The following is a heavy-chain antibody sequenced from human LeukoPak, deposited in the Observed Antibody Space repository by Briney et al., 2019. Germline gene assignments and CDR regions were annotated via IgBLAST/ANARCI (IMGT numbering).Heavy chain of an antibody. J-gene: IGHJ4*02. CDR2: ISSSSSTI. D-gene: IGHD2-2*01. V-gene: IGHV3-48*01. CDR3: AREGGYCSSTSCPPPGDY. CDR1: GFTFSSYS. Sequence: GGSLRLSCAASGFTFSSYSMNWVRQAPGKGLEWVSYISSSSSTIYYADSVKGRFTISRDNAKNSLYLEMNSLRAEDTAVYYCAREGGYCSSTSCPPPGDYWGQGTLVTVSS.